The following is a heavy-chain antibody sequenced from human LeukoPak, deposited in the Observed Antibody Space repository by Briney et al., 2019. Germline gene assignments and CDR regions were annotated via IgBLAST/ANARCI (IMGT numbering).Heavy chain of an antibody. V-gene: IGHV4-34*01. CDR1: GGSFSGYY. CDR3: AREGDIVVVPAATDGWFDP. CDR2: INHSGST. D-gene: IGHD2-2*01. Sequence: SETLSLTCAVYGGSFSGYYWSWIRQPPGKGLEWIGEINHSGSTNYNPSLKSRVTISVDTSKNQFPLKLSSVTAADTAVYYCAREGDIVVVPAATDGWFDPWGQGTLVTVSS. J-gene: IGHJ5*02.